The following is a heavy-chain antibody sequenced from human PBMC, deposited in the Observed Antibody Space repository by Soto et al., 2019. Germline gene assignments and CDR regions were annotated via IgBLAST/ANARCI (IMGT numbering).Heavy chain of an antibody. CDR2: IYYSGST. CDR3: ARIGQPQSFDY. CDR1: AVSVLNGSLY. J-gene: IGHJ4*02. V-gene: IGHV4-61*01. D-gene: IGHD4-4*01. Sequence: SETLSLTCTVSAVSVLNGSLYLRWLRQPPGKGLEWIGYIYYSGSTNYNPSLKSRVTISVDTSKNQFSLKLSSVTAADTAVYYCARIGQPQSFDYWGQATLVTLSS.